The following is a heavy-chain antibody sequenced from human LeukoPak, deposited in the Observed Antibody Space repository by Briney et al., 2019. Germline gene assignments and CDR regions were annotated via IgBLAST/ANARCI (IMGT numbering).Heavy chain of an antibody. CDR2: IYYTGST. J-gene: IGHJ4*02. CDR1: SGSIGSYY. CDR3: ARAYNWKYYDY. D-gene: IGHD1-20*01. Sequence: SETLSLTCTVSSGSIGSYYWSWIRQPPGKGLEWIGYIYYTGSTDYNPSLKSRVTILVDRSKNQFSLKLSSLTAADTAVYYCARAYNWKYYDYWGQGTLVTVSS. V-gene: IGHV4-59*01.